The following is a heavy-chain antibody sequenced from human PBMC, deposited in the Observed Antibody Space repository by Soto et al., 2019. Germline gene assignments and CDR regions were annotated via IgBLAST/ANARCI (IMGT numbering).Heavy chain of an antibody. CDR3: AKEEVTTYFDY. CDR2: ISYDGSNK. Sequence: QVQLVESGGGVVQPVRSLRLSCAASGFTFSSYGMHWVRQAPGKGLEWVAVISYDGSNKYYADSVKGRFTISRDNSKNTLYLQMNSLIAEDTAVYYCAKEEVTTYFDYWGQGTLVTVSS. D-gene: IGHD4-17*01. CDR1: GFTFSSYG. V-gene: IGHV3-30*18. J-gene: IGHJ4*02.